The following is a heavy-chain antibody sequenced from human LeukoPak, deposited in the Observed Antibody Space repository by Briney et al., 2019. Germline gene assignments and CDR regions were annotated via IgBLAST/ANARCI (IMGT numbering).Heavy chain of an antibody. CDR1: GFTFSSYA. CDR2: ISGSGGST. Sequence: PGGSLRLSCAASGFTFSSYAMSWVRQAPGKGLEWVSAISGSGGSTYYADSVKGRFTISRDNSKNTLYLQMNSLRAEDTAVYYCAKMYYDLWSGYYPQGNWFDPWGQGTLVTVSS. V-gene: IGHV3-23*01. D-gene: IGHD3-3*01. CDR3: AKMYYDLWSGYYPQGNWFDP. J-gene: IGHJ5*02.